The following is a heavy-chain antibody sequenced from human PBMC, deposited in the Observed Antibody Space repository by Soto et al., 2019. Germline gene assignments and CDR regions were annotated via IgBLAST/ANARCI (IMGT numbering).Heavy chain of an antibody. V-gene: IGHV4-30-4*01. CDR3: ARTDYYYYGMDV. CDR1: GVSISSGDYY. CDR2: LYYSGST. Sequence: QVPLQESGPGLVKPSQTLSLTCTVSGVSISSGDYYRSWIRQPPGKGLEWIGYLYYSGSTYYNPSLKSRVTISVDTSKNQFSLKLSSVNAADTAVYYCARTDYYYYGMDVWGQGTTVTVSS. J-gene: IGHJ6*02.